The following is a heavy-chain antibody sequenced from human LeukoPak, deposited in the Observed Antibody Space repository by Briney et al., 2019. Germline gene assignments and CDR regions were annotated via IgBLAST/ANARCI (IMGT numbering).Heavy chain of an antibody. Sequence: GGSLRLSCAASGFTFSSYAMHWVRQAPGKGLEWVAAISYDGSNKYYADSVKGRFTISRDNSKNTLYLQMNSLRAEDTAVYYCAREEVDTAMVSYYYMDVWGKGTTVTVSS. CDR3: AREEVDTAMVSYYYMDV. CDR1: GFTFSSYA. V-gene: IGHV3-30*01. D-gene: IGHD5-18*01. J-gene: IGHJ6*03. CDR2: ISYDGSNK.